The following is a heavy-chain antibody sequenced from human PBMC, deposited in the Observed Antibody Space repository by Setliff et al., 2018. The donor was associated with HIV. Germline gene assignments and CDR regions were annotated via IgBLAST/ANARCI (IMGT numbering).Heavy chain of an antibody. V-gene: IGHV4-4*08. Sequence: SETLSLTCTVSGGSISSYYWSWIRQPPGKGLEWIGYIYTSGSTNYNPSLKSRVTISVGTSKNQFSLKLSSVTAADTAVYYCARGYSSSSFILWGQGTLVTVSS. J-gene: IGHJ4*02. D-gene: IGHD6-6*01. CDR2: IYTSGST. CDR1: GGSISSYY. CDR3: ARGYSSSSFIL.